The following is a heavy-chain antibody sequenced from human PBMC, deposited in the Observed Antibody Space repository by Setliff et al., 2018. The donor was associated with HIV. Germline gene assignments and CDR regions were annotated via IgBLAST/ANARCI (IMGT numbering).Heavy chain of an antibody. CDR2: ISAYNGNT. J-gene: IGHJ6*03. V-gene: IGHV1-18*01. D-gene: IGHD3-9*01. CDR3: ARDRGNVLRYFDWPTYYYYYYMDV. CDR1: GYTFTSYG. Sequence: ASVKVSCKASGYTFTSYGISWVRQAPGQGLEWMGWISAYNGNTNYAQKLQGRVTMTTDTSTSTAYMELRSLRSDDTAVYYCARDRGNVLRYFDWPTYYYYYYMDVWGKVTTVTVSS.